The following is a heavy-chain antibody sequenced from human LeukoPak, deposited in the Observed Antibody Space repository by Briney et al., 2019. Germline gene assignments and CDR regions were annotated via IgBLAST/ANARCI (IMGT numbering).Heavy chain of an antibody. CDR2: IRFDGSDK. CDR3: AKDLSGYSTTWSPGYMDV. J-gene: IGHJ6*03. CDR1: GFTFSTYG. D-gene: IGHD3-9*01. Sequence: GGSLRLSCAASGFTFSTYGMHWVRQAPGRGLEWVAFIRFDGSDKYADSVKGRFTLSRDNSKNTLSLRLDSLRPDDTAVYYCAKDLSGYSTTWSPGYMDVWGEGTTVIVSS. V-gene: IGHV3-30*02.